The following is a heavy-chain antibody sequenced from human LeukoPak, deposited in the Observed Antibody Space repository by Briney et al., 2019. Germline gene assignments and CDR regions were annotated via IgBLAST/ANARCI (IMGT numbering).Heavy chain of an antibody. V-gene: IGHV1-2*02. D-gene: IGHD3-3*01. Sequence: RASVKVSCKASGYTFTGYYMHWVRQAPGQGLEWMGWINPNSGGTNYAQKFQGKVTMTRDTSISTAYMELSRLRSEDTAVYYCAGGFLEWLPYDAFDIWGQGTMVTVSS. CDR2: INPNSGGT. CDR3: AGGFLEWLPYDAFDI. CDR1: GYTFTGYY. J-gene: IGHJ3*02.